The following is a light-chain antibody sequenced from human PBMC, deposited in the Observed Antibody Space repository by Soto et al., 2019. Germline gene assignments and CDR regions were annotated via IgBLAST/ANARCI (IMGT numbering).Light chain of an antibody. V-gene: IGKV3-20*01. Sequence: EIMMKQSPATLSVSPGERATLSCRAGQSVSSSLAWYQFKPGQAPRLLIYGASNRATGIPDRFSGSGSGTDFTLTISRLEPEDFAVYYCQQYGSSGTFGQGTKV. CDR2: GAS. CDR3: QQYGSSGT. CDR1: QSVSSS. J-gene: IGKJ1*01.